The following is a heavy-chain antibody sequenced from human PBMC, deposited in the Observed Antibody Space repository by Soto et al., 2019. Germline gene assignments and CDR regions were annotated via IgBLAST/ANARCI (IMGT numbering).Heavy chain of an antibody. D-gene: IGHD3-10*01. J-gene: IGHJ6*02. CDR3: AKDFKVSGSHYGTLNYYYGMDV. Sequence: XGSLGLSCAASGFTFSTYGMQWVRQAPGKGLEWVAVISYDGYLKYYVDAVKGRFTVARDNSKNTLFLEMNSLRVEETAVYFCAKDFKVSGSHYGTLNYYYGMDVWGQGTTVTVSS. V-gene: IGHV3-30*18. CDR2: ISYDGYLK. CDR1: GFTFSTYG.